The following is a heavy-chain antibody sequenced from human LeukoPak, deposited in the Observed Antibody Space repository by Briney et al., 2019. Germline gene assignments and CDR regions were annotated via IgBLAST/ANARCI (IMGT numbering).Heavy chain of an antibody. J-gene: IGHJ6*02. D-gene: IGHD3-3*01. V-gene: IGHV1-18*01. CDR3: ARDGARITILYGMDV. CDR1: GYAFSSYG. CDR2: ISVYNGKT. Sequence: ASVKVSCKASGYAFSSYGFSWGRQAPGQGLEWMGWISVYNGKTNLAEKFQGGVTMTTDTPTITAYIELRSLRSYGAAVDNCARDGARITILYGMDVWGQGTTVTVSS.